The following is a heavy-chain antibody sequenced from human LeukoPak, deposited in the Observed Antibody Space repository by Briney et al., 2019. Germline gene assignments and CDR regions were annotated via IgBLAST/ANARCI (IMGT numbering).Heavy chain of an antibody. D-gene: IGHD3-10*01. CDR1: GGSFSGYY. Sequence: SETLSLTCAVYGGSFSGYYWSWIRQPPGKGLEWIGEINHSGSTNYKPSLKSRVTISGDTSKNQFSLKLSSVTAADTAMYYCARNRYYYGSGNYGVPNWFDPWGQGTLVTVSS. CDR2: INHSGST. CDR3: ARNRYYYGSGNYGVPNWFDP. V-gene: IGHV4-34*01. J-gene: IGHJ5*02.